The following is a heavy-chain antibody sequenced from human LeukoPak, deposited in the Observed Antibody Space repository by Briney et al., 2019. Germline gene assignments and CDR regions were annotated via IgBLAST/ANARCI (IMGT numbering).Heavy chain of an antibody. Sequence: GESLKISCKGSGYSFTSYWIGWVRQMPGKGLEWMGIIYPGDSDTRYSPSFQGQVTISADKSISTAYLQWSSLKASDTAMYYCVRARTPGCSSNWFDPWGQGTLVTVSS. D-gene: IGHD6-19*01. J-gene: IGHJ5*02. CDR3: VRARTPGCSSNWFDP. V-gene: IGHV5-51*01. CDR2: IYPGDSDT. CDR1: GYSFTSYW.